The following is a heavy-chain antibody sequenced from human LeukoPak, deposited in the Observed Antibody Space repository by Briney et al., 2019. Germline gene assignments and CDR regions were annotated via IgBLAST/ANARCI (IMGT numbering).Heavy chain of an antibody. CDR2: ISSHGNDG. CDR1: GFTFSSYA. V-gene: IGHV3-30*01. D-gene: IGHD2-2*01. CDR3: TRDRGAMNDFDY. Sequence: GGSLRLSCAASGFTFSSYAMHWVRQTPGKGLEWVAVISSHGNDGFYADSVKGHFTISRDNSKNTLYLQMDSLRAEDTAVYYCTRDRGAMNDFDYWGQGTLVTVSS. J-gene: IGHJ4*02.